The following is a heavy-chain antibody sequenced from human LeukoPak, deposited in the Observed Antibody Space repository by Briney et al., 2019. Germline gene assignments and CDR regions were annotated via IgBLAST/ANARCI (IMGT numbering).Heavy chain of an antibody. J-gene: IGHJ4*02. CDR3: AKTEKTLMVRGLTLFDY. CDR1: GFTFSDYY. Sequence: TGGSLRLSCAASGFTFSDYYMTWIRQAPGKGLERVSYISSSGSTIYYADSVKGRFTISRDNAKNSLYLQMDSLRAEDTALYYCAKTEKTLMVRGLTLFDYWGQGTLVTVSS. CDR2: ISSSGSTI. D-gene: IGHD3-10*01. V-gene: IGHV3-11*01.